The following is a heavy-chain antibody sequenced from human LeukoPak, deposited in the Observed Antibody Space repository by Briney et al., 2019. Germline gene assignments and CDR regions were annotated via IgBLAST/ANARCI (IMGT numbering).Heavy chain of an antibody. J-gene: IGHJ4*02. CDR2: IYYSGST. D-gene: IGHD3-22*01. CDR3: ACTYDSSGYYYPAPFDY. V-gene: IGHV4-59*01. Sequence: PSETLSLTCTVTGGSISSYYWSWIRQPPGKGLEWIGYIYYSGSTNYNPSLKSRVTISVDTSKNQFSLKLSSVTAADTAVYYCACTYDSSGYYYPAPFDYWGQGTLVTVSS. CDR1: GGSISSYY.